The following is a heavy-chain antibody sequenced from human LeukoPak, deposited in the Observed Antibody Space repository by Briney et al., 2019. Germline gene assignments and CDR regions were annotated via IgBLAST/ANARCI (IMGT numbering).Heavy chain of an antibody. J-gene: IGHJ4*02. CDR1: GDSIRSSY. Sequence: SETLSLTCTVSGDSIRSSYWSWIRQPPGKGLEWIGYIFYSGNINYNPSLKSRLTISIDTSMNHFSLQLSSVTAADTAFYYCARNLIPEQLVLNFWGQGTLVTVSS. V-gene: IGHV4-59*01. CDR2: IFYSGNI. D-gene: IGHD6-13*01. CDR3: ARNLIPEQLVLNF.